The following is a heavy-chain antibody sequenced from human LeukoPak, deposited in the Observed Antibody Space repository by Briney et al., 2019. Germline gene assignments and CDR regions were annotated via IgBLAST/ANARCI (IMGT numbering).Heavy chain of an antibody. V-gene: IGHV3-30*04. CDR1: GFTFSSYA. Sequence: PGGSLRLSCAASGFTFSSYAMSWVRQAPGKGLEWVAVISYDGSNKYYADSVKGRFTISRDNSKNTLYLQMNSLRAEDTAVYYCARDSARRYCSSTSCYLYYFDYWGQGTLVTVSS. J-gene: IGHJ4*02. D-gene: IGHD2-2*01. CDR3: ARDSARRYCSSTSCYLYYFDY. CDR2: ISYDGSNK.